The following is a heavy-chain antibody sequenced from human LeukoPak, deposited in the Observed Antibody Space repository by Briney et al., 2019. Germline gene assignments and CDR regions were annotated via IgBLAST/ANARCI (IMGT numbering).Heavy chain of an antibody. D-gene: IGHD2/OR15-2a*01. CDR2: IGTAGDT. CDR1: GFTFSSYD. CDR3: TRDATQYLRYGYFDS. J-gene: IGHJ4*02. Sequence: GGSLRLSCAASGFTFSSYDMHWVRQATGKGLEWVSAIGTAGDTYYPGSVKGRFTISRENAKNSLYLQMNSLRAGDTAVYYCTRDATQYLRYGYFDSWGQGILVTVSS. V-gene: IGHV3-13*01.